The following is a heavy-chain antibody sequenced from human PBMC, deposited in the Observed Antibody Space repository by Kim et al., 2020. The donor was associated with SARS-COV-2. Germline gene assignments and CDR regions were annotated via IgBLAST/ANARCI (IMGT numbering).Heavy chain of an antibody. J-gene: IGHJ4*02. V-gene: IGHV3-48*03. Sequence: GGSLRLSCAASGFTFSSYEMNWVRQAPGKGLEWVSYISSSGSTIYYADSVKGRFTISRDNAKNSLYLQMNSLRAEDTAVYYCARVLYMVSFWNYGDYWGQGTLVTVSS. CDR1: GFTFSSYE. CDR3: ARVLYMVSFWNYGDY. D-gene: IGHD2-2*02. CDR2: ISSSGSTI.